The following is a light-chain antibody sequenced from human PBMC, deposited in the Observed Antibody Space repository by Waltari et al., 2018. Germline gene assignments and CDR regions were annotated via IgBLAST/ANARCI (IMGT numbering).Light chain of an antibody. CDR1: QSVSSSY. CDR3: QQYGSSPLYT. Sequence: DIVLPQSPGTLSLSPGERATRSCRASQSVSSSYLAWYQQKPGQAPRLLIYGASSRATGIPDRFSGSGSGTDFTLTISRLEPEDFAVYYCQQYGSSPLYTFGQGTKLEIK. CDR2: GAS. V-gene: IGKV3-20*01. J-gene: IGKJ2*01.